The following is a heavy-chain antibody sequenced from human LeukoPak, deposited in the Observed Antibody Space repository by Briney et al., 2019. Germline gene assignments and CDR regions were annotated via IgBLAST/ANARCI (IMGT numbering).Heavy chain of an antibody. CDR2: IYHSGSR. J-gene: IGHJ4*02. CDR1: GYSISSGYY. CDR3: ARQACSGGSCIDY. D-gene: IGHD2-15*01. Sequence: SETLSLTCAVSGYSISSGYYGGWTRQPPGKGREWMGSIYHSGSRYYTPPPKTRVTISVATSKNKFSLKLSSVTAADTAVYYCARQACSGGSCIDYWGQGTLVTVSA. V-gene: IGHV4-38-2*01.